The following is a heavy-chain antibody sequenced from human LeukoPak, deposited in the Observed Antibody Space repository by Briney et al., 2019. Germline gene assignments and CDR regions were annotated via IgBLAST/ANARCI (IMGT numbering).Heavy chain of an antibody. CDR2: ISAYNGNT. D-gene: IGHD2-2*01. J-gene: IGHJ4*02. CDR3: ARASGGYCISTSCYAFDY. Sequence: ASVKVSCKASGDTFTSYGISSVRQAPGQGLEWMGWISAYNGNTNYAQKLQGRVTMTTDTSTSTAYMELRSLRSDDTAVYYCARASGGYCISTSCYAFDYWGQGTLVTVSS. CDR1: GDTFTSYG. V-gene: IGHV1-18*01.